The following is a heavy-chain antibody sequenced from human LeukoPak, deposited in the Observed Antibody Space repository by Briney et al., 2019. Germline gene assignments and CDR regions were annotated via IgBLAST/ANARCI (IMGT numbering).Heavy chain of an antibody. Sequence: PSETLSLTCTVSGGSISSYYWSWIRQPPGKGLEWIGYIYTSGSTNYNPSLKSRVTRSVDTSKNQFSLKLSSVTAADTAVYYCARVDTAMVTLYYYYYMDVWGKGTTVTVSS. CDR3: ARVDTAMVTLYYYYYMDV. D-gene: IGHD5-18*01. CDR1: GGSISSYY. J-gene: IGHJ6*03. V-gene: IGHV4-4*09. CDR2: IYTSGST.